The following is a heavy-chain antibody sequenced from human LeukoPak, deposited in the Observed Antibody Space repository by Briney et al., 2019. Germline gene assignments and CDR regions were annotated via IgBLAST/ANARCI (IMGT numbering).Heavy chain of an antibody. CDR3: AKDYYDSSGYADPYYFDY. D-gene: IGHD3-22*01. CDR1: GFTFSSYG. Sequence: KPGGSLRLPCAASGFTFSSYGMHWVRQAPGKGLEWVAVISYDGSNKYYADSVKGRFTISRDNSKNTLYLQMNSLRAEDTAVYYCAKDYYDSSGYADPYYFDYWGQGTLVTVSS. J-gene: IGHJ4*02. CDR2: ISYDGSNK. V-gene: IGHV3-30*18.